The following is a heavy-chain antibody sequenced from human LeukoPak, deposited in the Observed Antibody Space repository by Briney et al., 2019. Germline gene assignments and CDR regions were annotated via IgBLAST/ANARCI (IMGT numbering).Heavy chain of an antibody. J-gene: IGHJ4*02. CDR1: GGSFSGYY. CDR3: AGTSFFVDY. D-gene: IGHD3-3*01. CDR2: INHSGST. V-gene: IGHV4-34*01. Sequence: SETLSLTCAVYGGSFSGYYWSWIRQPPGKGLEWIGEINHSGSTNYNPSLKSRVTISVDTSKNQFSLKLSSVTAADTAVYYCAGTSFFVDYWGQGTLVAVSS.